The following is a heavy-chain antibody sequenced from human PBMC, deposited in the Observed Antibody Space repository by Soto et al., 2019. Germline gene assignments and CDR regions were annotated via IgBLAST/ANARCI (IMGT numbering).Heavy chain of an antibody. D-gene: IGHD2-15*01. CDR2: ISDSGGGT. CDR1: GFTFSSYA. V-gene: IGHV3-23*01. Sequence: GGSLRLSCAASGFTFSSYAMSWVRQAPGKGLEWVSTISDSGGGTYYADSVKGRFTISRANSKNTLYLQMNSLRAEDTAVYYCAKVVPEYRVVAAAYFDYWGQGTLVTVSS. CDR3: AKVVPEYRVVAAAYFDY. J-gene: IGHJ4*02.